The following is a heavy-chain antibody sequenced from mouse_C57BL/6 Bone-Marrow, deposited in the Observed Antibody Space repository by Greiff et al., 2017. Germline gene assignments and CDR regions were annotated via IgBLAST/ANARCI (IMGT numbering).Heavy chain of an antibody. D-gene: IGHD1-1*01. CDR1: GYSFTDYN. J-gene: IGHJ2*01. Sequence: LVESGPELVQPGASVKISCKASGYSFTDYNMNWVKQSNGKSLEWIGVINPNYGTTSYNQKFKGKATLTVDQSSSTAYMQLNSLTSEDSAVYYCARDRSTTVVAPMDYWGQGTTLTVSS. CDR3: ARDRSTTVVAPMDY. CDR2: INPNYGTT. V-gene: IGHV1-39*01.